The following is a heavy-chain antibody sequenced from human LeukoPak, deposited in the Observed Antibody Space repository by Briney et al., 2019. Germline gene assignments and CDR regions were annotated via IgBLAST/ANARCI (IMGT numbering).Heavy chain of an antibody. V-gene: IGHV4-34*01. Sequence: SETLSLTCAVSGGSLSGHYWNWIRQPPGKGLEWIGEIYPGGSTNYSPSLKSRLTMSVDKSKNQFSLKLSSVTAADTAVYYCATEADYWGQGILVTVSS. D-gene: IGHD1-1*01. CDR3: ATEADY. CDR2: IYPGGST. J-gene: IGHJ4*02. CDR1: GGSLSGHY.